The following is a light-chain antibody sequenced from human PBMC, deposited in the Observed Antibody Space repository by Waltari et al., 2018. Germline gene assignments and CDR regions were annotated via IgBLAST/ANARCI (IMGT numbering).Light chain of an antibody. CDR1: QSVSRA. CDR2: GAS. V-gene: IGKV3-20*01. Sequence: EIVLTQSPGTLSLSLGERATVSCRASQSVSRALASYQQKPGKAPRLLIYGASTRATGIPDRFSGSGSGTDFSLTISRLEPDDFAVYFCQHYLRLPVTFGQGTTVEI. CDR3: QHYLRLPVT. J-gene: IGKJ1*01.